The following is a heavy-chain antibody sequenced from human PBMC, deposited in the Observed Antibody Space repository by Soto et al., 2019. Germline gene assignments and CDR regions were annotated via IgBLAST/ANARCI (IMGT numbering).Heavy chain of an antibody. CDR2: IYPGDSDT. CDR1: GYSFTSYW. J-gene: IGHJ6*02. V-gene: IGHV5-51*01. D-gene: IGHD2-2*01. Sequence: PGESLKISCKGSGYSFTSYWIGWVRQMPGKGLEWMGIIYPGDSDTRYSPSFQGQVTISADKSISTAYLQWSSLKASDTAMYYCARNNIVVVPAATRVDYGMVVWGQGTTVTVSS. CDR3: ARNNIVVVPAATRVDYGMVV.